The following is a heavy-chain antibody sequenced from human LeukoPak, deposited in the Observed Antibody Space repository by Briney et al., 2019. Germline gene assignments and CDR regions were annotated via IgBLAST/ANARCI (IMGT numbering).Heavy chain of an antibody. V-gene: IGHV1-18*01. Sequence: ASVTVSCKASGYTFTSYGISWVRQAPGQGLEWMGWISAYNGNTNYAQKLQGRVTMTTDTSTSTAYMELRSLRSDDTAVYYCARVGNYYDSSGYSAYFDYWGQGTLVTVSS. D-gene: IGHD3-22*01. CDR1: GYTFTSYG. CDR2: ISAYNGNT. J-gene: IGHJ4*02. CDR3: ARVGNYYDSSGYSAYFDY.